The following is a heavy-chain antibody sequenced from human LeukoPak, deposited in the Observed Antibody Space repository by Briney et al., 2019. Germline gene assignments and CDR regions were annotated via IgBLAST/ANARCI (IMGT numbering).Heavy chain of an antibody. V-gene: IGHV3-21*01. CDR1: GFTFSSYS. D-gene: IGHD3-22*01. J-gene: IGHJ4*02. CDR2: ISSSSYI. Sequence: GGSLRLSCAASGFTFSSYSMSWVRQAPGKGLEWVSSISSSSYIYYADSVKGRFTISRDNAKNSLYLQMNSLRAEDTAVYYCADDSSGYTGDYWGQGTLVTVSS. CDR3: ADDSSGYTGDY.